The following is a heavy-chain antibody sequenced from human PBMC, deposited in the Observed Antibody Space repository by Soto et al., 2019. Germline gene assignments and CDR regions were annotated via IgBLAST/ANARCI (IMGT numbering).Heavy chain of an antibody. Sequence: QVQLVESGGGVVQPGRSLRLSCAASGFSFSTYGMHWVRQAPGKGLEWVAVISYDGSNKYYGHSVKGRFTISRDKSNNTLYLHMSSLRAEDPAVYYCAKDGGYGDYFFRYYGMDVWGQGTTVTVSS. D-gene: IGHD4-17*01. V-gene: IGHV3-30*18. CDR3: AKDGGYGDYFFRYYGMDV. J-gene: IGHJ6*02. CDR1: GFSFSTYG. CDR2: ISYDGSNK.